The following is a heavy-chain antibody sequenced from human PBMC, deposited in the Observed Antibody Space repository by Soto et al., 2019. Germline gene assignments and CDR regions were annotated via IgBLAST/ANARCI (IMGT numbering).Heavy chain of an antibody. CDR1: GGSVSSGSYY. CDR3: ARRVAAAGYNRNCFDP. V-gene: IGHV4-61*01. Sequence: SETLSLTCTVSGGSVSSGSYYWSWIREPPGKGLEWIGYIYYSGSTNYNPSLKSRVTISVDTSKNQFSLKLSSVTAADTAVYYCARRVAAAGYNRNCFDPWGQGTLVTVSS. CDR2: IYYSGST. D-gene: IGHD6-13*01. J-gene: IGHJ5*02.